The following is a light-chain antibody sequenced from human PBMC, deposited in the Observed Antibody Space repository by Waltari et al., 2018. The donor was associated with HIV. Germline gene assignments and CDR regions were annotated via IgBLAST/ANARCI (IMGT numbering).Light chain of an antibody. CDR1: QSVSSN. V-gene: IGKV3-15*01. Sequence: DIVMTQSPATLSVSPGERATLACRTSQSVSSNLAGYQQKPGQAPRLLIYGASTRATDIPARFSGSGSGTEFTLTISSLQSEDFAVYYCQQYNNWPVQYTFGQGTKLEIK. CDR2: GAS. CDR3: QQYNNWPVQYT. J-gene: IGKJ2*01.